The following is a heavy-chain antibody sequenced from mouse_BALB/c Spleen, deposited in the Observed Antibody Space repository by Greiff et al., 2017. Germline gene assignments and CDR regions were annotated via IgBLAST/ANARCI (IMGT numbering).Heavy chain of an antibody. Sequence: ESGPGLVKPSQSLSLTCSVTGYSITSGYYWNWIRQFPGNKLEWMGYISYDGSNNYNPSLKNRISITRDTSKNQFFLKLNSVTTEDTATYYCEREGGYYGNYGFAYWGQGTLVTVSA. CDR1: GYSITSGYY. V-gene: IGHV3-6*02. D-gene: IGHD2-1*01. J-gene: IGHJ3*01. CDR3: EREGGYYGNYGFAY. CDR2: ISYDGSN.